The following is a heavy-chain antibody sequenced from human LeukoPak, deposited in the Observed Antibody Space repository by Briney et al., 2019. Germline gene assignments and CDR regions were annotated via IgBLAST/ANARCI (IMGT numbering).Heavy chain of an antibody. CDR1: GFTFSSYA. CDR3: AKSRAVTTLYEPFHS. V-gene: IGHV3-23*01. Sequence: PGGSLRLSCAAAGFTFSSYAMHWVRQVAGKGLEWVSGISGSGESKFYADSVKGRFTISRDNSKNTLYLQVNSLRAEDTAMYYCAKSRAVTTLYEPFHSWGQGTMVTVSS. CDR2: ISGSGESK. J-gene: IGHJ3*02. D-gene: IGHD4-17*01.